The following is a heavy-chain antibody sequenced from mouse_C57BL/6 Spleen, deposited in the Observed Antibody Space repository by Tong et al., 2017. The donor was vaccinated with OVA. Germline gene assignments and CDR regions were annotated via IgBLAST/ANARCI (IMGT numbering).Heavy chain of an antibody. D-gene: IGHD2-2*01. Sequence: EVQLQESGGGLVKPGGSLKLSCAASGFTFSSYAMSWVRQTPEKRLEWVATISSGGSYTYYPDSVKGRFTISRNNAKNTMYLQMTSLRSEDTDMYYCARYGYDERGYAMDYWGQGASVTVAS. CDR2: ISSGGSYT. V-gene: IGHV5-9-3*01. CDR1: GFTFSSYA. CDR3: ARYGYDERGYAMDY. J-gene: IGHJ4*01.